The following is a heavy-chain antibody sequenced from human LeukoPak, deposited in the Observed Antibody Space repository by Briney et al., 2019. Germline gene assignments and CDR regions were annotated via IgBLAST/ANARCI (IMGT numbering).Heavy chain of an antibody. CDR2: IYYSGST. V-gene: IGHV4-30-4*01. D-gene: IGHD3-10*01. J-gene: IGHJ2*01. CDR3: ARDGIGFGELLSPGHFDL. CDR1: GGSISSGDYY. Sequence: PSQTLSLTCTVSGGSISSGDYYWSWIRQPPGKGLEWIGYIYYSGSTYYNPSLKSRVTISVDTSKNQFSLKLSSVTAADTAVYYCARDGIGFGELLSPGHFDLWGRGTLVTVSS.